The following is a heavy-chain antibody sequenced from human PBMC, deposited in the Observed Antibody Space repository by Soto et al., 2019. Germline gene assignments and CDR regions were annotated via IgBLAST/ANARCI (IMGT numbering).Heavy chain of an antibody. CDR2: FRTGGDDGTT. J-gene: IGHJ5*02. CDR1: GFTFSSYS. CDR3: AKLGWIQLWFES. Sequence: GSLRLSCAASGFTFSSYSMSWVRQAPGKGLEWVSGFRTGGDDGTTYYADSVKGRFTISRDNSKNTLYLQMNSLRAEDTAVYYCAKLGWIQLWFESWGQGTLVTVSS. V-gene: IGHV3-23*01. D-gene: IGHD5-18*01.